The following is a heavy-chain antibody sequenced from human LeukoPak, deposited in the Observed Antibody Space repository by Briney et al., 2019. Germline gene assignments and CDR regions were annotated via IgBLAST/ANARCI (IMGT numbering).Heavy chain of an antibody. J-gene: IGHJ6*02. CDR2: INHSGST. V-gene: IGHV4-39*07. Sequence: SETLSLTCTVSGGSISSSSYYWGWIRQPPGKGLEWIGEINHSGSTNYNPSLKSRVTISVDTSKNQFSLKLSSVTAADTAVYYCARVVGMDVWGQGTTVTVSS. CDR1: GGSISSSSYY. CDR3: ARVVGMDV.